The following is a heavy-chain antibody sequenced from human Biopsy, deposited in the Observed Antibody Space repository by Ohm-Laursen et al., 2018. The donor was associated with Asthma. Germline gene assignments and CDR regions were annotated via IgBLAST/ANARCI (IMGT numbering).Heavy chain of an antibody. Sequence: SSVKVSCKASGYTFNSAGITWVRQAPGQGLEWMGWISVYNGNTKVAQKLQDRVTMITDTSTSTAYMELRSLRSDDTAVYFCARAVNYSHYYGIDVWGQGTTVTVS. J-gene: IGHJ6*02. CDR2: ISVYNGNT. D-gene: IGHD3-10*01. CDR3: ARAVNYSHYYGIDV. V-gene: IGHV1-18*01. CDR1: GYTFNSAG.